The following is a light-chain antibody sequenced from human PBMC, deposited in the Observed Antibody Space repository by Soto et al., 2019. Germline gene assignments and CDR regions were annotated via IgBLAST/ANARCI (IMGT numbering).Light chain of an antibody. CDR3: QQDSTYWYT. Sequence: DIQMTQSPSTLTASVGDRVTITCRASESISGWLAWYQQKPGEPPKLLIYGASSLESGVPSRFSGTGSGTEFTLTISSLQPDDIATYYCQQDSTYWYTFGQGTKLEIK. V-gene: IGKV1-5*01. J-gene: IGKJ2*01. CDR2: GAS. CDR1: ESISGW.